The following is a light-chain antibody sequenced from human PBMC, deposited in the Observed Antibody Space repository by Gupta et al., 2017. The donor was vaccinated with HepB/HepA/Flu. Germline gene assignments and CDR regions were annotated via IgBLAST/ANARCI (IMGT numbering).Light chain of an antibody. CDR3: QVWDASSDQYV. CDR2: YDS. J-gene: IGLJ1*01. CDR1: NIGSKS. Sequence: SYVLTQPPSVSVAPGKTASISCGGNNIGSKSVNWYQQKPGQAPLLVIYYDSSRPSGIPERFSGSNSRNTATLTVSRVDAGDEADYYCQVWDASSDQYVFGSGTKVMVL. V-gene: IGLV3-21*01.